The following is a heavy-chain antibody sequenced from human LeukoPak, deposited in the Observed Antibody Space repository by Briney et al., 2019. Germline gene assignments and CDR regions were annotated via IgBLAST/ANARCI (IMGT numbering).Heavy chain of an antibody. Sequence: GESLKISCKVSGYSFATYWIGWVRQMPGKGLEWMGIICPDDSDTRYSPSFQGQVTISADKSISTAYLQWSSLKASDTAMYYCATPYPREYCSSSACYFNYWGQGTLVTVSS. CDR2: ICPDDSDT. CDR1: GYSFATYW. CDR3: ATPYPREYCSSSACYFNY. J-gene: IGHJ4*02. D-gene: IGHD2-2*01. V-gene: IGHV5-51*01.